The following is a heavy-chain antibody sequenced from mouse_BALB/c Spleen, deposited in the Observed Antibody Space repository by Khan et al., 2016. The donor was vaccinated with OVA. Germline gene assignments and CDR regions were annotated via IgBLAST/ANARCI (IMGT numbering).Heavy chain of an antibody. CDR3: VRDGAYHKNVGWFAY. V-gene: IGHV1-4*01. CDR1: GYTFTSYT. Sequence: QVQLQQSGAELARPGASVKMSCKASGYTFTSYTIHWIKKRPGQGLEWIGYINPSNGYTNYNQKFKDKATLTTDKSSTTAYLQRSSMTSDDSTVCNSVRDGAYHKNVGWFAYWGQGTLVTVSA. J-gene: IGHJ3*01. D-gene: IGHD2-12*01. CDR2: INPSNGYT.